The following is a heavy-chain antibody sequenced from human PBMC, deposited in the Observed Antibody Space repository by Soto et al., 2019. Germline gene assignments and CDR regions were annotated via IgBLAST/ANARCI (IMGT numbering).Heavy chain of an antibody. D-gene: IGHD2-15*01. CDR3: ARGYCSGGSCRSPTYNWFDP. Sequence: SETLSLTCTVSGGSISSYYWSWIRQPPGKGLEWIGYIYCSGSTNYNPSLKSRVTISVDTSKNQFSLKLSSVTAADTAVYYCARGYCSGGSCRSPTYNWFDPWGRGTLVTVSS. V-gene: IGHV4-59*01. J-gene: IGHJ5*02. CDR1: GGSISSYY. CDR2: IYCSGST.